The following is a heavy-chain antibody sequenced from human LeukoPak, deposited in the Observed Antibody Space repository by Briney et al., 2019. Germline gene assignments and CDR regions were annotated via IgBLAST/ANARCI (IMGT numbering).Heavy chain of an antibody. Sequence: GGSLSLSCAASGFTFSSYAMHWVRQAPGKGLEWVAVISYGGSNKYYADSVKGRFTISRDNSKNTLYLQMNSLRAEDTAVYYCARGGRYFDFRPLDYWGQGTLVTVSS. CDR3: ARGGRYFDFRPLDY. J-gene: IGHJ4*02. V-gene: IGHV3-30*04. D-gene: IGHD3-9*01. CDR2: ISYGGSNK. CDR1: GFTFSSYA.